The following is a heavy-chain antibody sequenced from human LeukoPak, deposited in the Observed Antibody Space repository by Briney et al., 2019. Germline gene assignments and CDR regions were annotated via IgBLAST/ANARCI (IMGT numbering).Heavy chain of an antibody. D-gene: IGHD4-17*01. CDR3: ARVGRYGDYDY. CDR1: GFTFSSYW. J-gene: IGHJ4*02. Sequence: AGGSLRLSCAASGFTFSSYWMSWVRQAPGKGLEWVANIKQDGSEKCYVDSVKGRFTISRDNAKNSLYLQMNSLRAEDTAVYYCARVGRYGDYDYWGQGTLVTVSS. CDR2: IKQDGSEK. V-gene: IGHV3-7*01.